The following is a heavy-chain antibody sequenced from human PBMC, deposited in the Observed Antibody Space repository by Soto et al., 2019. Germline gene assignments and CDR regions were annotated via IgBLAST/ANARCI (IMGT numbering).Heavy chain of an antibody. Sequence: QVQLVQSGAEVKKPGSSVKVSCKASGGTFSSYPISWVRQAPGQGLEWMGRIIPILGIANYAQKFQGRVTITADKSTSTAYMELSSLRYEDTAVYYFAREKDWSRYCSSTSCPKWFDPWGQGTLVTVSS. CDR1: GGTFSSYP. D-gene: IGHD2-2*01. J-gene: IGHJ5*02. V-gene: IGHV1-69*04. CDR2: IIPILGIA. CDR3: AREKDWSRYCSSTSCPKWFDP.